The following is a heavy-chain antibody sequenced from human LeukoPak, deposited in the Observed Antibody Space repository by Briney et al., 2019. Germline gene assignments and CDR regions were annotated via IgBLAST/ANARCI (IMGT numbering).Heavy chain of an antibody. CDR3: ARDNGAYYDSSGYSFDL. CDR2: INWSGGTT. J-gene: IGHJ2*01. CDR1: GFTFDDYA. Sequence: PGGSLRLSCAASGFTFDDYAMSWVRQVPGKGLEWVSGINWSGGTTRYADSVKGRFTISRDNAMNSLYLQMNSLRAEDTALYYCARDNGAYYDSSGYSFDLWGRGTLVTASS. V-gene: IGHV3-20*04. D-gene: IGHD3-22*01.